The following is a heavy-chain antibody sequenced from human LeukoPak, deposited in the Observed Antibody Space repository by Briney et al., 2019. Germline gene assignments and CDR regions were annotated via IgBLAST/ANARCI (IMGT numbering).Heavy chain of an antibody. CDR2: ISDSGGTT. V-gene: IGHV3-23*01. CDR3: EELTRGYCDSSASPNWFDP. J-gene: IGHJ5*02. CDR1: LFTFSRDS. D-gene: IGHD2-2*01. Sequence: GGSLRLSSVDSLFTFSRDSISWDRHAPGEGLEWVAAISDSGGTTYYADSVKGRFTISRDNSKNTLYLQMNSLRGEDTTLYYCEELTRGYCDSSASPNWFDPWGRGTLVTVSS.